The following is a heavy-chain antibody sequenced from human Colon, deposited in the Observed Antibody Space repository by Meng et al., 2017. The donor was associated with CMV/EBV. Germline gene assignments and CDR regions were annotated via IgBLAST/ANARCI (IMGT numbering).Heavy chain of an antibody. J-gene: IGHJ4*02. CDR2: SFYSGST. Sequence: GDCYWNWIRQSPGKGLEWIGYSFYSGSTHYKPSLESRVNISLDTYKSQFSLRLRSVTAADTAVYYCARTSDISIFGVVMKNPYYFDYWGQGTLVTVSS. V-gene: IGHV4-30-4*01. CDR1: GDCY. CDR3: ARTSDISIFGVVMKNPYYFDY. D-gene: IGHD3-3*01.